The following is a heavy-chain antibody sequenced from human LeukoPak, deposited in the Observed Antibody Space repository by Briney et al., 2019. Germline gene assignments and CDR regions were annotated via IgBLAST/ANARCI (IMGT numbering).Heavy chain of an antibody. CDR1: GGSITSGGYF. V-gene: IGHV4-31*03. CDR3: ARRCTNGVCGY. J-gene: IGHJ4*02. CDR2: ISYSGNT. Sequence: PSQTLSLTCTVSGGSITSGGYFWSWIRQHPGKGLEWIGYISYSGNTYYNPSLKSRLTISVDTSKNQFSLKLSSVTAADTAVYYCARRCTNGVCGYWGQGTLVTVSS. D-gene: IGHD2-8*01.